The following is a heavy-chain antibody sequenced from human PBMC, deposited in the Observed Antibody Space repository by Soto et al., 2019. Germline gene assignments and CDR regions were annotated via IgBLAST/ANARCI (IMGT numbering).Heavy chain of an antibody. V-gene: IGHV1-69*04. D-gene: IGHD3-9*01. J-gene: IGHJ6*02. CDR1: GYSFTDYK. Sequence: SVKVSCKTSGYSFTDYKLHWVRQAPGQGLEWMGRIIPILGIANYAQKFQGRVTITADKSTSTAYMELSSLRSDDTAVYYCARDKNYDILAGYSLLSHYGMDVWGQGTTVTVSS. CDR2: IIPILGIA. CDR3: ARDKNYDILAGYSLLSHYGMDV.